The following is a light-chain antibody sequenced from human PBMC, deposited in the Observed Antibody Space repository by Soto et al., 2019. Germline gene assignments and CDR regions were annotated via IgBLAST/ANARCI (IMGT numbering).Light chain of an antibody. Sequence: DIQMTQSPSTLSASVGDRVTITCRASQNIGSWLAWYQQKPGKAPKVLIYVASSLERGVPSRFSGSGSGTEFNLTINSLQPDDFATYYCQQYNSYSGTFGQGTRLEIK. CDR1: QNIGSW. J-gene: IGKJ5*01. V-gene: IGKV1-5*01. CDR3: QQYNSYSGT. CDR2: VAS.